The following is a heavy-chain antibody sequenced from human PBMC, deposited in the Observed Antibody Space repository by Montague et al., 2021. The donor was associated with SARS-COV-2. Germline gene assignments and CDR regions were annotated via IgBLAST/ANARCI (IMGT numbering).Heavy chain of an antibody. Sequence: SETLSLTCTVSGGSIISTTSNWSWIRQPPGKGLEWIGSIYYTANTYYTPSLKTRVTISVDTAKNQFSLRLRSVTAADVAVYFGARDRLQYGWLDPWGQGTLVTVSS. J-gene: IGHJ5*02. D-gene: IGHD5-24*01. CDR2: IYYTANT. CDR3: ARDRLQYGWLDP. CDR1: GGSIISTTSN. V-gene: IGHV4-39*01.